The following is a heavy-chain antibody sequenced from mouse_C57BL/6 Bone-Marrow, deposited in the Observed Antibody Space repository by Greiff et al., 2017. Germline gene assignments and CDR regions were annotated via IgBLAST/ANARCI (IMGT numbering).Heavy chain of an antibody. CDR2: IYPGGGYN. CDR3: ARVSETYFDY. CDR1: GYTFTNYC. Sequence: VQLLQSGAELVRPGTSVKMSCKASGYTFTNYCIRWAKQRPGHGLEWIGVIYPGGGYNNYNEKFKGKATLTANKSSSTAYIQFSSLTSEDSAIYYGARVSETYFDYWGRGTTLTVSA. D-gene: IGHD1-3*01. V-gene: IGHV1-63*01. J-gene: IGHJ2*01.